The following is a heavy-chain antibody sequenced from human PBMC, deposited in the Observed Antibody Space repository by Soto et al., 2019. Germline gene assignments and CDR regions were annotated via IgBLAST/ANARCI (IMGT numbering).Heavy chain of an antibody. V-gene: IGHV4-30-4*01. CDR3: ARQVAPYSSGWYAFDY. J-gene: IGHJ4*02. CDR2: IYYSGST. CDR1: GGSISSGDYY. Sequence: SETLSLTCTVSGGSISSGDYYWSWIPQPPGKGLEWIGYIYYSGSTYYNPSLKSRVTISVDTSKNQFSLKLSSVTAADTAVYYCARQVAPYSSGWYAFDYWGQGTLVTVSS. D-gene: IGHD6-19*01.